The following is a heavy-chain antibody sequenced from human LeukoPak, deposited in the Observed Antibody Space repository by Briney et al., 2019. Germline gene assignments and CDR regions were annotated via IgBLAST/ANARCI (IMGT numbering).Heavy chain of an antibody. CDR1: GYTFTGYY. D-gene: IGHD7-27*01. CDR2: INPNSGGT. V-gene: IGHV1-2*04. CDR3: ARSSPGYYFDY. J-gene: IGHJ4*02. Sequence: ASVKVSCTASGYTFTGYYMHWARQAPGQGLEWMGWINPNSGGTNYAQKFQGWVTMTRDTSISTAYMELSRLRSDDTAVYYCARSSPGYYFDYWGQGTLVTVSS.